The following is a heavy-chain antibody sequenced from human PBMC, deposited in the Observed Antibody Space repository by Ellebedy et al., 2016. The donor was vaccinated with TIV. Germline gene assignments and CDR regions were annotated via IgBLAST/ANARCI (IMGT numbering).Heavy chain of an antibody. J-gene: IGHJ4*02. V-gene: IGHV3-23*01. CDR2: IGAST. Sequence: GGSLKISCAAPGFTFSSHAMRWVRQAPGKGLEWVSGIGASTYYVDSVKGRFTISRDNSRNTLFLQMNSQRAEDTAVYSCGRDKSRTMIALEYWGQGTLVTVSS. CDR1: GFTFSSHA. D-gene: IGHD3-22*01. CDR3: GRDKSRTMIALEY.